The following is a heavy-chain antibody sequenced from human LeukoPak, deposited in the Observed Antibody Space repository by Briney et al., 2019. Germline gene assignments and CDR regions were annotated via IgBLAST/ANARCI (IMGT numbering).Heavy chain of an antibody. CDR2: ISYDGSNK. V-gene: IGHV3-30*04. CDR1: GFTFSSYA. CDR3: ARDDHSGRYYYYGMDV. J-gene: IGHJ6*02. Sequence: PGGSLRLSCAASGFTFSSYAMHWVRQAPGKGLEWVAVISYDGSNKYYADSVKGRFTISRDNSKNTLYLQMNSLRAEDTAVYYCARDDHSGRYYYYGMDVWGQGTTVTVSS. D-gene: IGHD1-26*01.